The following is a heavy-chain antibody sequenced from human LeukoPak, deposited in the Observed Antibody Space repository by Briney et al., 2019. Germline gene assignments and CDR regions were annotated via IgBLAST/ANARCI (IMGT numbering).Heavy chain of an antibody. J-gene: IGHJ3*02. CDR3: ARLGRSAREACDS. V-gene: IGHV4-59*08. CDR1: GGSISSHY. Sequence: SETLSLTCTVSGGSISSHYWSWIRQPPGKGLEWIGYIYYSGSTNYNPSLKSRVTISVDTSKNQFSLKLSSVTAADTAVYYCARLGRSAREACDSWGQGTMVAVSS. CDR2: IYYSGST. D-gene: IGHD6-25*01.